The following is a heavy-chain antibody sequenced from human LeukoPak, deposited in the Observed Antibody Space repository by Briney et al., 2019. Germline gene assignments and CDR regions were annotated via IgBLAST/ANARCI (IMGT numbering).Heavy chain of an antibody. D-gene: IGHD3-10*01. CDR2: IYPGDSDT. J-gene: IGHJ3*02. CDR3: ARYYYGSGSPLEAFDI. Sequence: KVSCKASGYTFTGYYMHWVRQMPGKGLEWMGIIYPGDSDTRYSPSFQGQVTISADKSISTAYLQWSSLKASDTAMYYCARYYYGSGSPLEAFDIWGQGTMVTVSS. CDR1: GYTFTGYY. V-gene: IGHV5-51*01.